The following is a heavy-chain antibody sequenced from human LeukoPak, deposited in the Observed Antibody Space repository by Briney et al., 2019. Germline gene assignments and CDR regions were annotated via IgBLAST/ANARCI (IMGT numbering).Heavy chain of an antibody. CDR2: IWYDGSNK. D-gene: IGHD3-9*01. V-gene: IGHV3-33*01. Sequence: GGSLRLSCAASGFTFSSYGMHWVRQAPGKGLEWVAVIWYDGSNKYYADSVKGRFTISRDNSKNTLYLQMNSLRAEDTAVYYCARDGDYDILTRYVPRPNYYYYYGMDVWGQGTTVTVSS. J-gene: IGHJ6*02. CDR3: ARDGDYDILTRYVPRPNYYYYYGMDV. CDR1: GFTFSSYG.